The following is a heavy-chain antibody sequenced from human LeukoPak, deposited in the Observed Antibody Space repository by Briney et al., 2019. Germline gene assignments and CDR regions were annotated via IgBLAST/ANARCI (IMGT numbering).Heavy chain of an antibody. V-gene: IGHV1-46*01. J-gene: IGHJ5*02. CDR2: INPRGGST. CDR3: ARRDCVGDCYSNWFDP. Sequence: ASVKVSCKAAGYTFTMYFMHWVRQAPGQGLEWMGIINPRGGSTGYAQKFQGRITMTTDMSTRTVYMELSSLESEDTAVYYCARRDCVGDCYSNWFDPWGQGTLVTVSS. D-gene: IGHD2-21*02. CDR1: GYTFTMYF.